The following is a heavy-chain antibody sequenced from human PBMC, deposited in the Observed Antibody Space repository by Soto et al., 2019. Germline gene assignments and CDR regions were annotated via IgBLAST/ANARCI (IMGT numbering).Heavy chain of an antibody. CDR1: GFTFDDHV. CDR2: ISWNGYSI. CDR3: GRVKNTGYSGSWYGSDYYYGMVV. D-gene: IGHD6-13*01. V-gene: IGHV3-20*04. Sequence: TGGTLRLSCVASGFTFDDHVMHWVRQVPGKGLEWVGHISWNGYSIGYGGSVRGRFTISRDNAKNTLYLQMNSLRAEDTAVYYYGRVKNTGYSGSWYGSDYYYGMVVWGEGITVSV. J-gene: IGHJ6*01.